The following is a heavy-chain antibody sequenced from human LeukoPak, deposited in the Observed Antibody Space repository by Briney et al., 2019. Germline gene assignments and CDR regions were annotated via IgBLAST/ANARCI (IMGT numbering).Heavy chain of an antibody. J-gene: IGHJ2*01. CDR1: GGTFSSYA. CDR2: IIPIFGIA. CDR3: AREPEESYDYGDYDWYFDL. Sequence: GSSVKVSCKASGGTFSSYAISWVRQAPGQGREWMGRIIPIFGIANYAQKFQGRVTITADKSTSTAYMELSSLRSEDTAVYYCAREPEESYDYGDYDWYFDLWGRGTLVTVSS. D-gene: IGHD4-17*01. V-gene: IGHV1-69*04.